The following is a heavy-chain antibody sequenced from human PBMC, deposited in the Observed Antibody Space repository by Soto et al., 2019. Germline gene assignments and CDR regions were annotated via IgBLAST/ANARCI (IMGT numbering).Heavy chain of an antibody. CDR1: GGSITTGGYY. J-gene: IGHJ4*02. V-gene: IGHV4-31*03. CDR2: RYYSEST. Sequence: SETLSLTCTVSGGSITTGGYYWRWIRQLPGKGLEWIGHRYYSESTYYNPSLKSRVSISLDTSKNQFSLKLSFVTAADTAMYYCARTKCSGGSCYSWSLDYWGQG. D-gene: IGHD2-15*01. CDR3: ARTKCSGGSCYSWSLDY.